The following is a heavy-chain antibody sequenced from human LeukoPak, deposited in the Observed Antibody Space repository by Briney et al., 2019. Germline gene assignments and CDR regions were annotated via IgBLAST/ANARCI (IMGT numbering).Heavy chain of an antibody. V-gene: IGHV3-11*03. D-gene: IGHD1-26*01. CDR1: GFTFSDYY. Sequence: GGSLRLSCAASGFTFSDYYMSWIRQAPGKGLEWVSYISSSSSYTNYAGSVKGRFTISRDNAKNSLYLQMNSLRAEDTAVYYCAKKDQITSWELLLGFDYWGQGTLVTVSS. J-gene: IGHJ4*02. CDR2: ISSSSSYT. CDR3: AKKDQITSWELLLGFDY.